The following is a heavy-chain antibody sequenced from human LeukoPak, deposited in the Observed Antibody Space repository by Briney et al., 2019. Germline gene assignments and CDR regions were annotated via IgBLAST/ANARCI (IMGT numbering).Heavy chain of an antibody. CDR1: GFTFSHYG. Sequence: GRSLRLSCAAAGFTFSHYGMHWVRQAPGKGLEWVAVIWSDGTNQYYGDSVKGRFTISRDDSGNTVYLQMNSLRPEDTGVYYCARDAQRGFDYSNSLEYWGQGTPLTVST. CDR2: IWSDGTNQ. J-gene: IGHJ4*02. CDR3: ARDAQRGFDYSNSLEY. V-gene: IGHV3-33*01. D-gene: IGHD4-11*01.